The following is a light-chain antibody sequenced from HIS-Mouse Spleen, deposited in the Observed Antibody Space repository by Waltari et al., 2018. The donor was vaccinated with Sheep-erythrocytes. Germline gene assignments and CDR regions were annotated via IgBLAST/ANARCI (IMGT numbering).Light chain of an antibody. Sequence: SYELTQPPSVSVSPGQTASITCSGDTWGDKYACRYHQKPGQSPGLVIYQDSKRPSGIPERFSGSNSGNTATLTISGTQAMDEADYYCQAWDSSTVVFGGGTKLTVL. CDR2: QDS. CDR3: QAWDSSTVV. CDR1: TWGDKY. V-gene: IGLV3-1*01. J-gene: IGLJ2*01.